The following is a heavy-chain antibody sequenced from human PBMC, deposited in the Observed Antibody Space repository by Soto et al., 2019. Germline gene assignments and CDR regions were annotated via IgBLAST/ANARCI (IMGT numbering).Heavy chain of an antibody. J-gene: IGHJ4*02. CDR1: GYTFTSYY. D-gene: IGHD3-22*01. Sequence: QVQLVQSGAEVKKPGASVKVSCKASGYTFTSYYMHWVRQAPGQGLGWMGWINPNSGDTNYALNFQGRVTMTRDTSISTAHMELSRLRSDDTAVYYCARVWNYYDSRGHFAYWGQGTLVTVSS. CDR3: ARVWNYYDSRGHFAY. CDR2: INPNSGDT. V-gene: IGHV1-2*02.